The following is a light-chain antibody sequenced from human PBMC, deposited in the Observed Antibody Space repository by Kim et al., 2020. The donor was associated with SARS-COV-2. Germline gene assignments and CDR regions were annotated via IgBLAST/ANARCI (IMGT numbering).Light chain of an antibody. CDR2: DVS. J-gene: IGLJ1*01. Sequence: SITISCTGSSRAVGRYNNVTCYQQHPGKAPKLILYDVSDRPSGVSDRFSGSKSGNTASLTISGLQVEDEADYYCSSFTTTSSSTLVFGTGTKVTVL. CDR1: SRAVGRYNN. V-gene: IGLV2-14*03. CDR3: SSFTTTSSSTLV.